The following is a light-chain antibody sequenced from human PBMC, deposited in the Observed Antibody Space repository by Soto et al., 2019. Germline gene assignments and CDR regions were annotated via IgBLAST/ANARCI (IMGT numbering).Light chain of an antibody. J-gene: IGLJ1*01. Sequence: QSALTQPASVSGSPGQSITIPCTGTSSDIGGYNYVSWYQQHPGKAPKLLIYEVSNRPSGVSNRFSGSKCGNTASLTISGLQAEDEADYYCSSYTSSTNPYVFGTGTKVTVL. V-gene: IGLV2-14*01. CDR3: SSYTSSTNPYV. CDR1: SSDIGGYNY. CDR2: EVS.